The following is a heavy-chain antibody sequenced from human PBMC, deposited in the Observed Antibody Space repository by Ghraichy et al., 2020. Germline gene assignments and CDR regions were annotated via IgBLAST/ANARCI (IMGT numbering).Heavy chain of an antibody. CDR1: GGSFSGYY. Sequence: GSLRLSCAVYGGSFSGYYWSWIRQPPGKGLEWIGEINHSGSTNYNPSLKSRVTISVDTSKNQFSLKLSSVTAADTAVYYCARGFGYSYGLLLTTDYWGQGTLVTVSS. J-gene: IGHJ4*02. CDR2: INHSGST. D-gene: IGHD5-18*01. CDR3: ARGFGYSYGLLLTTDY. V-gene: IGHV4-34*01.